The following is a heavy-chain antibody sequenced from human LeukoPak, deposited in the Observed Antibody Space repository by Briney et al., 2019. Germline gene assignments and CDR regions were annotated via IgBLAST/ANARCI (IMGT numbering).Heavy chain of an antibody. CDR3: ARGRPVHYIVVVPAALKPFDY. J-gene: IGHJ4*02. Sequence: SETLSLTCAVYGGYFSGYYWSWVRQPPGKGLEWIGEINHSGNPNYNPSLKSRVTISVVTSKNQFSLKLSSVTAADTAVYYCARGRPVHYIVVVPAALKPFDYWGQGTLVTLSS. CDR2: INHSGNP. V-gene: IGHV4-34*01. D-gene: IGHD2-2*01. CDR1: GGYFSGYY.